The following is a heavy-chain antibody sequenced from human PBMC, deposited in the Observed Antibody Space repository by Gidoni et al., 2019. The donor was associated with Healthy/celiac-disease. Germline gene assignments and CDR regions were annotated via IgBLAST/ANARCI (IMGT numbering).Heavy chain of an antibody. Sequence: QVQLVQSGAEVKKPGSSVKVSCKASGGTFSSYAISWVRQAPGQGLEWMGGIIPIFGTANYAQKFQGRVTITADESTSTAYMELSSLRSEDTAVYYCARAYCTNGVCPPSDYYYGMDVWGQGTTVTVSS. CDR1: GGTFSSYA. CDR2: IIPIFGTA. J-gene: IGHJ6*02. V-gene: IGHV1-69*01. CDR3: ARAYCTNGVCPPSDYYYGMDV. D-gene: IGHD2-8*01.